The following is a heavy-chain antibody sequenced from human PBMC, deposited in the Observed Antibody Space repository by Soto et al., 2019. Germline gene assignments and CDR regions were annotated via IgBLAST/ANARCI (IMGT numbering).Heavy chain of an antibody. CDR2: MNPNTGNS. J-gene: IGHJ4*02. Sequence: VKVSCKASGYTFTSYDIYWVRQATGQGLEWMGWMNPNTGNSAYAQKFQGRVTVTSDTSINTVHMELSSLRSEDTAVYYCARRAETNGWNGFGADKYYFDFWGQGTLVTVSS. CDR1: GYTFTSYD. V-gene: IGHV1-8*01. CDR3: ARRAETNGWNGFGADKYYFDF. D-gene: IGHD1-1*01.